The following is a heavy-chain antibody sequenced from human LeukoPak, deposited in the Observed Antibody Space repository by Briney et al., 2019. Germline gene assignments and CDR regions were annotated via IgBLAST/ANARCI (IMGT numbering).Heavy chain of an antibody. J-gene: IGHJ4*02. CDR3: ARYRYSGSYSDY. V-gene: IGHV3-23*01. D-gene: IGHD1-26*01. CDR1: GFTFSSYG. CDR2: ISGSGGST. Sequence: GGSLRLSCAASGFTFSSYGMSWVRQAPGKGLEWVSAISGSGGSTYYADSVKGRFTISRDNAKNSLYLQMNSLRAEDTAVYYCARYRYSGSYSDYWGQRTLVTVSS.